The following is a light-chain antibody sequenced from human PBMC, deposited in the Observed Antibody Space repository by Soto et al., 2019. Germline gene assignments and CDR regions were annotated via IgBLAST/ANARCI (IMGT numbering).Light chain of an antibody. CDR3: AVWDDNIYRRI. CDR1: RSNIGGNP. V-gene: IGLV1-44*01. J-gene: IGLJ1*01. CDR2: SNG. Sequence: QAVLSQAPSASGTPGQRVTISCSGSRSNIGGNPVNWYQQLPGTAPQLLIDSNGQRPSGVPDRFSGSRYGTSASLAISGLQSEDEADYYAAVWDDNIYRRIVGTGTEVT.